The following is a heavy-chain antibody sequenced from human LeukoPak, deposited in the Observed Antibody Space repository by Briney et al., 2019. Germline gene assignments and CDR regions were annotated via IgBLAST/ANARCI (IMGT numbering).Heavy chain of an antibody. J-gene: IGHJ4*02. CDR3: ARDKTSMVRGVMYY. Sequence: GASVKVSCKASGYIFTSYGITWVRQAPGQGLEWMGWISAYNGNTNYAQKLQGRVTMTTDTSTSTAYMELRSLRSDDTAVYYCARDKTSMVRGVMYYWGQGTLVTVSS. CDR1: GYIFTSYG. V-gene: IGHV1-18*01. CDR2: ISAYNGNT. D-gene: IGHD3-10*01.